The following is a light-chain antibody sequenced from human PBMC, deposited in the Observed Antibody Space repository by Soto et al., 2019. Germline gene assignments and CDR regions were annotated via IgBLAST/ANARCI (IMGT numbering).Light chain of an antibody. V-gene: IGKV2-30*02. CDR2: KVS. CDR1: QSLVHSDGNTY. Sequence: DVVMTQSPLSLPVTRGQPASISCRSSQSLVHSDGNTYLTWFQQRPGQSPRRLIYKVSNRDSGVPDRFSGSGSDTDFTLKISRVEAEDVGVYYCMQGIKWPFTFGPGTTLDIK. CDR3: MQGIKWPFT. J-gene: IGKJ3*01.